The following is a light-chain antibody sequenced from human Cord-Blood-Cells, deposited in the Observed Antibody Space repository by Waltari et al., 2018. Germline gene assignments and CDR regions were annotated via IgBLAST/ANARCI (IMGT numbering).Light chain of an antibody. CDR1: SSDVGGYND. V-gene: IGLV2-14*01. J-gene: IGLJ2*01. Sequence: HSSLPQPPSSSGSPGQSAPITCTGTSSDVGGYNDYYWYQQHPGKAPKLMIYEVSNRPSGFSNRFSGSKSGNTASLTISGLQAEDEADYYGSSYTSSSTVVFGGGTKLTVL. CDR2: EVS. CDR3: SSYTSSSTVV.